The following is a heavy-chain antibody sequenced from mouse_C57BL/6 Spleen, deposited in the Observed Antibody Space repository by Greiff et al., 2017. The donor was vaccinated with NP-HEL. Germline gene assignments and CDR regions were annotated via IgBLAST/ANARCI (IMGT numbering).Heavy chain of an antibody. CDR1: GYTFTSYW. J-gene: IGHJ3*01. CDR3: ARRGDGSSYGFAY. V-gene: IGHV1-55*01. CDR2: IYPGSGST. D-gene: IGHD1-1*01. Sequence: QVQLQQPGAELVKPGASVKMSCKASGYTFTSYWITWVKQRPGQGLEWIGDIYPGSGSTNYNEKFKSKATLTVDTSSSTAYMQLSSLTSEDSAVYYCARRGDGSSYGFAYWGQGTLVTVSA.